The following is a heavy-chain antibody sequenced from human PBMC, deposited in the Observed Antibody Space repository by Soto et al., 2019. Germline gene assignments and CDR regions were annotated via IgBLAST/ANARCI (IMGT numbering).Heavy chain of an antibody. CDR3: ARGMSRYCSSTSCSPREQRIDY. V-gene: IGHV4-34*01. Sequence: PSETLSLTCAVYGGSFSGYYWSWIRQPPGKGLEWIGEINHSGSTNYNPSLKSRVTISVDASKNQFSLKLSSVTAADTAVYYCARGMSRYCSSTSCSPREQRIDYWGQGTLVTVSS. D-gene: IGHD2-2*01. J-gene: IGHJ4*02. CDR2: INHSGST. CDR1: GGSFSGYY.